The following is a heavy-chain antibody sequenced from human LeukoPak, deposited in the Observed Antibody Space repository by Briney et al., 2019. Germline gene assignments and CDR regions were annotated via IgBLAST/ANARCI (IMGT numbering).Heavy chain of an antibody. CDR1: GFTVSTNY. Sequence: PGGSLRLSCAASGFTVSTNYMTWVRQAPGKGLEWVSYISGSTTDTKYADSVKGRFTISRDNAKNSLFLQMNSLRVEDTAVYYCVRYAGRDGYSDGGRGQGSMVTVSS. V-gene: IGHV3-11*03. J-gene: IGHJ4*02. CDR2: ISGSTTDT. D-gene: IGHD5-24*01. CDR3: VRYAGRDGYSDGG.